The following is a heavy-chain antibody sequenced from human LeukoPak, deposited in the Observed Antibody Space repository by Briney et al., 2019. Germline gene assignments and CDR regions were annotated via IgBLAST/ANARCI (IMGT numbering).Heavy chain of an antibody. V-gene: IGHV3-9*01. CDR1: GFTFDDYA. D-gene: IGHD6-19*01. CDR3: AKATDSSAIDVFDI. J-gene: IGHJ3*02. Sequence: GGSLRLSCAASGFTFDDYAMHWVRQAPGKGLEWVSGISWNSGSIGYADSVKGRFTISRDNAKNSLYLQMNSLRAEDTALYYCAKATDSSAIDVFDIWGQGTMVTVSS. CDR2: ISWNSGSI.